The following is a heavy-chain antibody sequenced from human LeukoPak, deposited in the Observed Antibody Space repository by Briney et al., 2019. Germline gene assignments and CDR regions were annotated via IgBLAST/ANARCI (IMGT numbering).Heavy chain of an antibody. CDR2: ISYDGSNK. V-gene: IGHV3-30*01. CDR1: GFTFSSYA. Sequence: GRSPRLSCAASGFTFSSYAMHWVRQAPGKGLEWVAVISYDGSNKYYADSVKGRFTVSRDNSKNTLYLQMNSLRPEDTAVYYCGRGYSGYYHVCDDWGQGTLVTVSS. D-gene: IGHD5-12*01. CDR3: GRGYSGYYHVCDD. J-gene: IGHJ4*02.